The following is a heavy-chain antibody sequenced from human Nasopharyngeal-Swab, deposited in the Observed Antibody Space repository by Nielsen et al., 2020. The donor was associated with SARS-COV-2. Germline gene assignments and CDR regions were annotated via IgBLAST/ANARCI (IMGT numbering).Heavy chain of an antibody. CDR2: IYYSGST. Sequence: SETLSLTCTVSGGSISSYYWSWIRQPPGKGLEWIGYIYYSGSTNYNPPLKSRVTISVDTSKNQFSLKLSSVTTADTAVYYCARASDYGGNYEPFDYWGQGTLVTVSS. CDR1: GGSISSYY. D-gene: IGHD4-23*01. CDR3: ARASDYGGNYEPFDY. J-gene: IGHJ4*02. V-gene: IGHV4-59*01.